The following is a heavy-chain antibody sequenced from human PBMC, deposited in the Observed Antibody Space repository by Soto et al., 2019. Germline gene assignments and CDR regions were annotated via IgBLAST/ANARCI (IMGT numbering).Heavy chain of an antibody. CDR3: ARGREVRYFDWFPLYYYYGMDV. CDR1: GGSFSGYY. D-gene: IGHD3-9*01. CDR2: INHSGST. Sequence: SETLSLTCAVYGGSFSGYYWSWIRQPPGKGLEWIGEINHSGSTNYNPSLKSRVTISVDTSKNQFSLKLSSVTAADTAVYYCARGREVRYFDWFPLYYYYGMDVWGQGTTVTVSS. J-gene: IGHJ6*02. V-gene: IGHV4-34*01.